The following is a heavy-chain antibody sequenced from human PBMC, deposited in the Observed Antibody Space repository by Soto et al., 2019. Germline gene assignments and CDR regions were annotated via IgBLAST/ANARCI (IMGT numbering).Heavy chain of an antibody. J-gene: IGHJ4*02. CDR2: INPSGGTT. Sequence: ASVKVSCKASGYTFTSYYMHWVRQAPGQGLEWMGIINPSGGTTSYAQKFQGRVTMTRDTSTSTVYMELSSLRSEDTAAYYCAKGLSSTGYYSPWGQGTLVTVSS. CDR3: AKGLSSTGYYSP. V-gene: IGHV1-46*01. CDR1: GYTFTSYY. D-gene: IGHD3-22*01.